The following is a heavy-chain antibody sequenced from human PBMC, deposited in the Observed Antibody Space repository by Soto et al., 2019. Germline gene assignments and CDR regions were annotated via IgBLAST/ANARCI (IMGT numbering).Heavy chain of an antibody. D-gene: IGHD3-10*01. Sequence: QVHLQPWGTGLLKPSETLSLTCVFYGGSLTDYWWTWIRQTPGKGLEWIGEINHIGHSNYHPSLNSRVTISLDTSQNQFSLKLASVTAADPAVYCCAIDFGAGAHFDHWGQGSLVTVSS. CDR2: INHIGHS. CDR3: AIDFGAGAHFDH. J-gene: IGHJ4*02. CDR1: GGSLTDYW. V-gene: IGHV4-34*01.